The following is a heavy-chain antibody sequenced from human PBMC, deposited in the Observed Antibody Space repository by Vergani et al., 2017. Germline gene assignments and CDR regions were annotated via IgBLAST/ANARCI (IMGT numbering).Heavy chain of an antibody. J-gene: IGHJ4*02. D-gene: IGHD1-26*01. CDR2: MYHSGST. V-gene: IGHV4-38-2*01. CDR1: GYSISSGYY. Sequence: QVQLQESGPGLVKPSETLSLTCAVSGYSISSGYYWGWIRQPPGKGLEWIGSMYHSGSTYYNPSLKSRVTISVDTSKTQFSLKLSSVTAADTPVYCCARQSYSGSFQYYFDYWGQGTLVTVSS. CDR3: ARQSYSGSFQYYFDY.